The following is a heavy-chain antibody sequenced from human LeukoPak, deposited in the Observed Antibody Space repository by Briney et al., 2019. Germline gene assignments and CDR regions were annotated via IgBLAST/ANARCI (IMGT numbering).Heavy chain of an antibody. D-gene: IGHD1-1*01. CDR2: IYYSGST. CDR3: ARAGALEPFDY. V-gene: IGHV4-39*07. Sequence: SQTLSLTCTVSGGSISSSSYYWGWIRQPPGKGLEWIGSIYYSGSTYYNPSLKSRVTISVDTSKNQFSLKLSSVTAADTAVYYCARAGALEPFDYWGQGTLVTVSS. J-gene: IGHJ4*02. CDR1: GGSISSSSYY.